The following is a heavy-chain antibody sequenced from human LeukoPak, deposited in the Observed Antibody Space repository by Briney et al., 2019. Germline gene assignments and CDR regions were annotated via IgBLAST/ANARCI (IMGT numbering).Heavy chain of an antibody. CDR3: ARGGRTTISKY. J-gene: IGHJ4*02. CDR1: GYTFPDYG. CDR2: VSPNTGNT. D-gene: IGHD5-24*01. V-gene: IGHV1-18*01. Sequence: GAPVKVSCKASGYTFPDYGVSWVRQAPGQGLEWMGWVSPNTGNTNYAQRFHDRVTMTTDTSTTTAYMELKSLTSDDTAVYYCARGGRTTISKYWGQGTRVTVSS.